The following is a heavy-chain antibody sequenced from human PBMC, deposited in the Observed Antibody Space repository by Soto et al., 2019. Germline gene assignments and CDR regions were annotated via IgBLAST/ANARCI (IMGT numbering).Heavy chain of an antibody. Sequence: PGGSLRLSCAASGFTFSSYAMHWVRQAPGKGLEWVAVISYDGSNKYYADSVKGRFTICRDNSKYTLYLQMNSLRAEDTAVYYCARDLITARVTHPYYYYGMDVWGQGTTVTVSS. CDR1: GFTFSSYA. D-gene: IGHD5-18*01. V-gene: IGHV3-30-3*01. J-gene: IGHJ6*02. CDR3: ARDLITARVTHPYYYYGMDV. CDR2: ISYDGSNK.